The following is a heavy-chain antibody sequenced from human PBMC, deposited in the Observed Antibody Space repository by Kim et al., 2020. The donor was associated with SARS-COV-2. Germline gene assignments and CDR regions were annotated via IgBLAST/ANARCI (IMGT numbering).Heavy chain of an antibody. D-gene: IGHD3-10*01. CDR3: ATGVRGAAALFNFDY. CDR2: FDPEDGET. J-gene: IGHJ4*02. Sequence: ASVKVSCKVSGYTLTELSMHWVRQAPGKGLEWMGGFDPEDGETIYAQKFQGRVTMTEDTSTDTAYMELSSLRSEDTAVYYCATGVRGAAALFNFDYWGQGTLVTVSS. V-gene: IGHV1-24*01. CDR1: GYTLTELS.